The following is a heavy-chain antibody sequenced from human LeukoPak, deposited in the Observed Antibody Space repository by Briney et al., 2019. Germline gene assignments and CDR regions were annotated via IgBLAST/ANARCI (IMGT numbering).Heavy chain of an antibody. Sequence: PGGSLRLSCAASGFTFSRYEMNWVRQAPGKGLEWVAVTSYDGTNKYYADSVKGRFTISRDNSKNTLYLQMNSLRAEDTAVYYCAKGYYDSTTNYYYYGMDVWGQGTAVTVSS. CDR3: AKGYYDSTTNYYYYGMDV. CDR2: TSYDGTNK. D-gene: IGHD2/OR15-2a*01. V-gene: IGHV3-30*18. J-gene: IGHJ6*02. CDR1: GFTFSRYE.